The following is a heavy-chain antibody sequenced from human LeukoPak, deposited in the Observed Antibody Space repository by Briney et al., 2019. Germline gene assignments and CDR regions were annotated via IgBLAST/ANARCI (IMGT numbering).Heavy chain of an antibody. J-gene: IGHJ3*02. CDR1: GGSISSSSYY. CDR2: IYYSGST. V-gene: IGHV4-39*01. CDR3: ARYGVPSSI. D-gene: IGHD3-10*01. Sequence: SETLSLTCTVSGGSISSSSYYWGWIRQPPGKGLEWIGSIYYSGSTYYNPSLKSRVTISVDTSKNQFSLKLSSVTAADTAVYYCARYGVPSSIWGQGTMVTVSS.